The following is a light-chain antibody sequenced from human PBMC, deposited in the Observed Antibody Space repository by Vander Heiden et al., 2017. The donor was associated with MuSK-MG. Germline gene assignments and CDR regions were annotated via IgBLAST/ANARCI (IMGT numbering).Light chain of an antibody. CDR2: DAS. Sequence: DIQMTQSPSTLSASVGDRVTITCRASQSISSWLAWYQQKPGKAPKLLIYDASSLESGVPSRFSGSGSGTEFTLTISSLHPDDFATYYCQQDNSPTWTFGQGTKVEIK. J-gene: IGKJ1*01. CDR1: QSISSW. CDR3: QQDNSPTWT. V-gene: IGKV1-5*01.